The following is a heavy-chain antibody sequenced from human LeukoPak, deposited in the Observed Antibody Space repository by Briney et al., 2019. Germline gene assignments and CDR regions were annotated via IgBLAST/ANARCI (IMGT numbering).Heavy chain of an antibody. CDR2: IYSGGTT. Sequence: GGSLRLSCAASGFTVSSNYMSWVRQAPGKGLEWVSIIYSGGTTYYADSVKGRFTISRDNSKNTLYLQMNSLRVEDTAVYHCASKESSGWFSRYWGQGTLVTVSS. CDR3: ASKESSGWFSRY. CDR1: GFTVSSNY. V-gene: IGHV3-53*01. D-gene: IGHD6-19*01. J-gene: IGHJ4*02.